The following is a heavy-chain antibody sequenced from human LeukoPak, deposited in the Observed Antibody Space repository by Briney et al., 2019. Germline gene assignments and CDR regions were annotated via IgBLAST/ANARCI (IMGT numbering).Heavy chain of an antibody. CDR1: GGSISSGDYY. CDR3: ARGDPADFDY. V-gene: IGHV4-30-4*01. D-gene: IGHD5-24*01. CDR2: IYYSGTP. J-gene: IGHJ4*02. Sequence: SETLSLTCTVSGGSISSGDYYWSWIRQPPGKGLEWIGYIYYSGTPNYNPSLKSRGTISVDTSKNQFSPKLTSVTVADTAVYYCARGDPADFDYWGQGTLVTVSS.